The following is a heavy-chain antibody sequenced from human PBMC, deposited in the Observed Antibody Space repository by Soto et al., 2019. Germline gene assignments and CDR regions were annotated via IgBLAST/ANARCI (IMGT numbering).Heavy chain of an antibody. J-gene: IGHJ6*02. V-gene: IGHV3-33*01. CDR3: ERVQPSYYAMDV. CDR1: GFIFSSYG. Sequence: QVQLVESGGGVVQPGGSLRLSCAASGFIFSSYGMHWVRQAPGKGLEWVAVIWYDGSNKYHADSVKGRFTISRDNSKNTLYLQMNSLRAEDTAVYYCERVQPSYYAMDVWGQGTTVTVSS. CDR2: IWYDGSNK.